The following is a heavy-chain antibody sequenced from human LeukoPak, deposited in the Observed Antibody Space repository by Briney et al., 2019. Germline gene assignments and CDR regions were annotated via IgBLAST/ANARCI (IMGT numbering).Heavy chain of an antibody. CDR2: ISGSGGST. V-gene: IGHV3-23*01. J-gene: IGHJ4*02. CDR3: AKVINTFGGIVPYPADY. Sequence: GGSLRLSCAASGFTFSSYTMSWVRQAPGKGLERVSAISGSGGSTYYADSVKGRFTISRDNSKNTLYLQMSSLRHEDTAVYYCAKVINTFGGIVPYPADYWGRGTLVTVSS. CDR1: GFTFSSYT. D-gene: IGHD3-16*01.